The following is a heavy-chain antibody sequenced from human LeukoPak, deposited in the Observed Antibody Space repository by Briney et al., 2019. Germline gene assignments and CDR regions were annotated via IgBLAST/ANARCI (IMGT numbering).Heavy chain of an antibody. D-gene: IGHD6-13*01. CDR1: GGSVGSGTYY. CDR3: ARGAAATI. V-gene: IGHV4-61*01. J-gene: IGHJ3*02. CDR2: IYHSGST. Sequence: PSETLSLTCTASGGSVGSGTYYWSWIRQPPGKGLEWIGYIYHSGSTNYNPSFKSRVTISVDTSKKQFSLKLRSVTAADTAVYYCARGAAATIWGQGTMVTVSS.